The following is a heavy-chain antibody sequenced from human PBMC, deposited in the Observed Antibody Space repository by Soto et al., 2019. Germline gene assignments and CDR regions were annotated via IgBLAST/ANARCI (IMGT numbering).Heavy chain of an antibody. CDR3: ARGNSYSSSQVYV. Sequence: TLSLTCTVSGGSISSVGYYWSWIRQHPGKGLEWVGYIYYSGSTYYNPSLKSRVTISVDTSKNQFSLKLSSVTAADTAVYYCARGNSYSSSQVYVWGQGTLVTVS. V-gene: IGHV4-31*03. CDR2: IYYSGST. CDR1: GGSISSVGYY. J-gene: IGHJ4*02. D-gene: IGHD6-6*01.